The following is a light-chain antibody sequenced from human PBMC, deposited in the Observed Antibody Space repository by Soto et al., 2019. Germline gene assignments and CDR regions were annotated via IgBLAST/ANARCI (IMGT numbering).Light chain of an antibody. CDR2: DAS. J-gene: IGKJ1*01. CDR3: QHRSNSWT. Sequence: EIVLTQSPATLSLSPGERATLSCRASQSVSSYLAWYQQKPGQAPRLLIYDASNRATGIPARFSGSGSGTDFTLTISTLEPEDFAVYYCQHRSNSWTFGQGTKVESK. V-gene: IGKV3-11*01. CDR1: QSVSSY.